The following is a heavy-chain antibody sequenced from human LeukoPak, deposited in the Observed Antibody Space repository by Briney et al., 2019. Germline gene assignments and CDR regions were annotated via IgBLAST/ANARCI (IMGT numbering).Heavy chain of an antibody. V-gene: IGHV3-66*01. J-gene: IGHJ4*02. Sequence: GGSLRLSCAASGFTVSSNYMSWVRQAPGKGLEWVSVIYSDGRTYYADSVKGRFTISRDNSKNTLFLQMNSLRAEDTAVYYCATDKYYYGSGSYLPSYFDNWGQGTLVTVSS. D-gene: IGHD3-10*01. CDR3: ATDKYYYGSGSYLPSYFDN. CDR1: GFTVSSNY. CDR2: IYSDGRT.